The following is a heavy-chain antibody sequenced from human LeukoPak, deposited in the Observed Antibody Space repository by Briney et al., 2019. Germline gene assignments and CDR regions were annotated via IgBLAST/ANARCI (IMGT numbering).Heavy chain of an antibody. CDR1: GFTFRSYE. CDR3: ARDNVAVAGYFDY. Sequence: GGSLTLSCEDSGFTFRSYEMNWVRQAPGKGLEWIAYLSSSGSAFSYADSVKGRFTISRDNAKNSLSLHMNSLRAEDTAVYYCARDNVAVAGYFDYWGQGTLVTVSS. D-gene: IGHD6-19*01. CDR2: LSSSGSAF. V-gene: IGHV3-48*03. J-gene: IGHJ4*02.